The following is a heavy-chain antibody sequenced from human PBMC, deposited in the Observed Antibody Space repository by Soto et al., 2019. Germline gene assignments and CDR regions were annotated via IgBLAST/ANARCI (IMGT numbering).Heavy chain of an antibody. CDR3: YLFSSDFDY. Sequence: EVHLLESGGGLVQPGGSLRLSCAASGFSFISYAMSWVRQAPGKGLEWVSGISDSGDRTFYADSVKGRFTISRDNSKNTLHLQMSTLRAEDTAVSYCYLFSSDFDYWGQGTLVTVSS. V-gene: IGHV3-23*01. D-gene: IGHD6-19*01. J-gene: IGHJ4*02. CDR2: ISDSGDRT. CDR1: GFSFISYA.